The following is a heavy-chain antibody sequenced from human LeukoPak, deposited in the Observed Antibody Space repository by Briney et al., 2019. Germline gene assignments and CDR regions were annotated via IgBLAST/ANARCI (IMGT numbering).Heavy chain of an antibody. V-gene: IGHV1-2*02. CDR2: INPNSGGP. J-gene: IGHJ6*03. Sequence: ASVKVSCKASGYTFTGYYMHWVRQAPGQGLEWMGWINPNSGGPNYAQKFQGRVTMTRDTSISTAYMELSRLRSDDTAVYYCARVGYCTHGVCYSMDVWGKGTTVTVSS. D-gene: IGHD2-8*01. CDR1: GYTFTGYY. CDR3: ARVGYCTHGVCYSMDV.